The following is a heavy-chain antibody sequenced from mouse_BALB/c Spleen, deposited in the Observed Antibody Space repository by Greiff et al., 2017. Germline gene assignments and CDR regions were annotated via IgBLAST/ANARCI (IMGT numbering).Heavy chain of an antibody. CDR3: TRSRDRYGFAY. J-gene: IGHJ3*01. CDR1: GYTFTSYW. V-gene: IGHV1-69*02. Sequence: VQLQQPGAELVRPGASVKLSCKASGYTFTSYWINWVKQRPGQGLEWIGNIYPSDSYTTYNQKFKDKATLTVDKSSSTAYMQLSSPTSEDSAVYYCTRSRDRYGFAYWGQGTLVTVSA. CDR2: IYPSDSYT. D-gene: IGHD2-14*01.